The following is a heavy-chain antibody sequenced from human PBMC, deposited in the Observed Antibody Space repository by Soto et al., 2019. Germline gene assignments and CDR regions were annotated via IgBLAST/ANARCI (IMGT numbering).Heavy chain of an antibody. J-gene: IGHJ4*02. Sequence: SETLSLTCTVSGGSISSPSYWWGWIRQPPGEGPEWIGSIYYSGSTNYNPSLKSRVTISVDTSKNQFSLKLSSVTAADTAVYYCAREAPGAAGTTNFDYWGQGTLVTVS. V-gene: IGHV4-39*07. CDR1: GGSISSPSYW. D-gene: IGHD6-13*01. CDR3: AREAPGAAGTTNFDY. CDR2: IYYSGST.